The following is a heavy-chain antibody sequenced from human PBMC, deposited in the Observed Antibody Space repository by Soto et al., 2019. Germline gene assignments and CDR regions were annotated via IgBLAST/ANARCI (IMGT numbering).Heavy chain of an antibody. J-gene: IGHJ5*02. CDR2: IFWNDEK. Sequence: QVTLKESGPVLVKPTETLTLTCAVSGFSLNDARMGVSWIRQPPGKALEWLAHIFWNDEKSYSKSLKSRLTIPRDHSKGQVVLTMTNMDPADTAEYFCAHVRQWDGAQSSLSWGRGSLVTVSS. V-gene: IGHV2-26*01. CDR3: AHVRQWDGAQSSLS. CDR1: GFSLNDARMG. D-gene: IGHD1-26*01.